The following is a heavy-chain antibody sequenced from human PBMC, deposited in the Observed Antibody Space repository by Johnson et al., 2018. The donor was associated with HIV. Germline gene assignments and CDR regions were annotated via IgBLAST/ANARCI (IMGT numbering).Heavy chain of an antibody. CDR2: LTNDGSNK. Sequence: QVQLVESGGGVVQPGRSLRLSCAASGFTLSSYAMHWVRQAPGKGLEWVAVLTNDGSNKLYADSVKGRFTISRDNSKNTLYLQMNSLRAEDTAVYYCAKDLQDYYDSSGHDAFDIWGQGTMVTVSS. CDR1: GFTLSSYA. V-gene: IGHV3-30*18. J-gene: IGHJ3*02. CDR3: AKDLQDYYDSSGHDAFDI. D-gene: IGHD3-22*01.